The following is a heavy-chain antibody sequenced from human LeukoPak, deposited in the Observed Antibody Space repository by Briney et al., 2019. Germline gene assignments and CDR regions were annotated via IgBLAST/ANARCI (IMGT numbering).Heavy chain of an antibody. CDR1: RFTFSSYS. D-gene: IGHD3/OR15-3a*01. CDR3: ARDRWTGFDY. CDR2: ISSSSSTI. Sequence: PGGSLRLSCAASRFTFSSYSMNWVRQAPGKGLEWVSYISSSSSTIFYADSVKGRFTISRDNAKNSLYLQMNSLRAEDTAVYYCARDRWTGFDYWGQGILVTVSS. J-gene: IGHJ4*02. V-gene: IGHV3-48*01.